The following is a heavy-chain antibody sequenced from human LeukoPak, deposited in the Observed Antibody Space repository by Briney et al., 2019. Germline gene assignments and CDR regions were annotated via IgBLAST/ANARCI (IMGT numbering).Heavy chain of an antibody. V-gene: IGHV3-20*04. J-gene: IGHJ4*02. CDR1: GSSFVTYG. D-gene: IGHD2-8*02. CDR2: INWNGAST. Sequence: GRSLRLSWAAAGSSFVTYGMSSVRQVPGKGLEWVFGINWNGASTVYADSVNGRSTTSRAHAKNSPSLQIATLRAKDTAFNYCAKLLGSATRYDYWGQGTLVIVSP. CDR3: AKLLGSATRYDY.